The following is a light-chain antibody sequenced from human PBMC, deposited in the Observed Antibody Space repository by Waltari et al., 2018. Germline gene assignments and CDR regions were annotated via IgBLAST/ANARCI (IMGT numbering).Light chain of an antibody. CDR2: EVS. CDR3: SSNTSSRTVV. J-gene: IGLJ1*01. V-gene: IGLV2-14*01. Sequence: QSALTQPASVSGSPGQSIAISCTGTSGDVGAYNYVSWYQQYPGKAPQVLIYEVSNRPSGVSSRFSGAKSGNTASLTISGLQPDDEADYYCSSNTSSRTVVFVTVTEVTVL. CDR1: SGDVGAYNY.